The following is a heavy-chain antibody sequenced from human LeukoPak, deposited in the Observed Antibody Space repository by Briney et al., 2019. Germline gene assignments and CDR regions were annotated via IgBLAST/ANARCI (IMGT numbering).Heavy chain of an antibody. CDR1: GYTFTSYD. J-gene: IGHJ4*02. CDR2: MNPNSGNT. D-gene: IGHD3-22*01. V-gene: IGHV1-8*01. Sequence: ASVKVSCKASGYTFTSYDINWVRQATGQGLEWMGWMNPNSGNTGYAQKFQGRVTMTRNTSISTAYMELSSLRSEDTAVYYCATWYYYDSSDYYLADYWGQGTLVTVSS. CDR3: ATWYYYDSSDYYLADY.